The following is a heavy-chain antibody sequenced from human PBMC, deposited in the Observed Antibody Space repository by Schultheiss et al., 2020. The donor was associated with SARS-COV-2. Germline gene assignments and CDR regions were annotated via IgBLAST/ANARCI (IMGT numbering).Heavy chain of an antibody. J-gene: IGHJ4*02. D-gene: IGHD4-17*01. Sequence: SQTLSLTCTVSGYSISSGYYWGWIRQPPGKGLEWIGYIYYSGSTNYNPSLKSRVTISVDTSKNQFSLKLSSVTAADTAVYYCATDDQTVTLRYLEYWGQGTLVTVSS. CDR1: GYSISSGYY. CDR2: IYYSGST. CDR3: ATDDQTVTLRYLEY. V-gene: IGHV4-61*01.